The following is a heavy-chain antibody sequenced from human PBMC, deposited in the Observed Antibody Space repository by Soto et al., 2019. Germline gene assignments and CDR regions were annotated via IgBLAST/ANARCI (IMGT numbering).Heavy chain of an antibody. CDR3: ARVWRTDYVAGSYRALDL. J-gene: IGHJ3*01. CDR2: ISYDGSNK. D-gene: IGHD3-16*01. CDR1: GFTFSTYA. Sequence: QVQLVESGGGVVQPGESLRLSCAASGFTFSTYAIHWVRQAPGKGLEWVAVISYDGSNKYYADSVKGRFTISRDNSKNTLYLQLNSLRAEDTAVYYCARVWRTDYVAGSYRALDLWGQGTVVTVSS. V-gene: IGHV3-30-3*01.